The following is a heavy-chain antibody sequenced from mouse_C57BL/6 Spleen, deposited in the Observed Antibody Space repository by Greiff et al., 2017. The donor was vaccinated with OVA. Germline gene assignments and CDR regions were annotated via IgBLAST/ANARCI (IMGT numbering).Heavy chain of an antibody. Sequence: VQLQQPGPELVKPGASVKISCKASGYSFTSYYIHWVKQRPGQGLEWIGWIYPGSGYTKYNEKFKGKATLTADTSSSTAYMQLSRLTSEDSAVDYCARSGRTYYFDYWGQGTTLTVSS. D-gene: IGHD3-1*01. CDR2: IYPGSGYT. J-gene: IGHJ2*01. CDR3: ARSGRTYYFDY. V-gene: IGHV1-66*01. CDR1: GYSFTSYY.